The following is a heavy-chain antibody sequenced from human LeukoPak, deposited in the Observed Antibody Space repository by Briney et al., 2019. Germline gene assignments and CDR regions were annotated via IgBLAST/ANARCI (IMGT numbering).Heavy chain of an antibody. CDR3: AREEATMVRGVFSY. D-gene: IGHD3-10*01. J-gene: IGHJ4*02. CDR1: GGSISSGSYY. CDR2: IYTSGSA. V-gene: IGHV4-61*02. Sequence: PSETLSLTCTVSGGSISSGSYYWSWIRQPAGKGLEWIGRIYTSGSANYNPSLKSRVTISVDTSKNQFSLKLSSVTAADTAVYYCAREEATMVRGVFSYWGQGTLVTVSS.